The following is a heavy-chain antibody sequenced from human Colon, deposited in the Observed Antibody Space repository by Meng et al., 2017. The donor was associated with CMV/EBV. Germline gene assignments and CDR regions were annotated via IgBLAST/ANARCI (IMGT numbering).Heavy chain of an antibody. CDR3: ARDDPYCSSTSCYTEEYFQH. Sequence: FRSDTISWVRQAPGQGLEWMGRIIPILGIANYAQKFQGRVTITADKSTSTAYMELSSLRSEDTAVYYCARDDPYCSSTSCYTEEYFQHWGQGTLVTVSS. J-gene: IGHJ1*01. D-gene: IGHD2-2*02. CDR2: IIPILGIA. V-gene: IGHV1-69*04. CDR1: FRSDT.